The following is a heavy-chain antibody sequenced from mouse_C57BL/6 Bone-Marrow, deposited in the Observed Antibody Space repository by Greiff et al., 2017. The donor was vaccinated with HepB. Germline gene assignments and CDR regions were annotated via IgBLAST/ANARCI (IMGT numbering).Heavy chain of an antibody. CDR3: ARAPITTVVHWYFDV. CDR1: GYSITSGYY. Sequence: DVKLQESGPGLVKPSQSLSLTCSVTGYSITSGYYWNWIRQFPGNKLEWMGYISYDGSNNYNPSLKNRISITRDTSKNQFFLKLNSVTTEDTATYYCARAPITTVVHWYFDVWGTGTTVTVSS. CDR2: ISYDGSN. D-gene: IGHD1-1*01. J-gene: IGHJ1*03. V-gene: IGHV3-6*01.